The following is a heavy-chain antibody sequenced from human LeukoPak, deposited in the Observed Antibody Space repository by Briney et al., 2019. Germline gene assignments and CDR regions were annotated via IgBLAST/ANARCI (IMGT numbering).Heavy chain of an antibody. Sequence: SETLSLTCTVSGGSISSYYWSWIRQPPGKGLEWIGYIYYSGSTNYNPSLKSRVTMSVDTSKNQFSLKLSSVTAADTAVYYCARWDQEAFDIWGQGTMVTVSS. CDR1: GGSISSYY. D-gene: IGHD1-26*01. CDR3: ARWDQEAFDI. J-gene: IGHJ3*02. V-gene: IGHV4-59*12. CDR2: IYYSGST.